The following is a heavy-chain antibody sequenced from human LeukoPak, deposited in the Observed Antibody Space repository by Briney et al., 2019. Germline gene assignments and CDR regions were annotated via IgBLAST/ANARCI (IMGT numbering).Heavy chain of an antibody. CDR1: GFTFGTFW. CDR3: ARESGYGNAFDI. Sequence: GGSLRLSCVASGFTFGTFWMSWVRQAPGKGLEWVANVKRDGSEKYYVASVKGRFTISRDNAKNSLYLQMNSLRAEDTAVYYCARESGYGNAFDIWGQGTMVTVSS. CDR2: VKRDGSEK. V-gene: IGHV3-7*01. J-gene: IGHJ3*02. D-gene: IGHD5-12*01.